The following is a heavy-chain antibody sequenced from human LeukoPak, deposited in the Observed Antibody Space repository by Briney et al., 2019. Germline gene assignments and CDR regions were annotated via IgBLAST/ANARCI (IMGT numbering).Heavy chain of an antibody. D-gene: IGHD6-19*01. CDR2: ISSSSSTI. V-gene: IGHV3-48*01. CDR3: ARVPTTPMPVAGTIDG. Sequence: GGSLRLSCAASGFTFSSYSMNWFRQAPGKGLEWVSCISSSSSTIYYADSVKGRFTISRDNAKNSLYLQMNSLRAEDTAVYYCARVPTTPMPVAGTIDGWGQGTLVTVSS. J-gene: IGHJ4*02. CDR1: GFTFSSYS.